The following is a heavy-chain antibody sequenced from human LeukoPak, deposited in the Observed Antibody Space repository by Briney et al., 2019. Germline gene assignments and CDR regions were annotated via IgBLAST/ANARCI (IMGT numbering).Heavy chain of an antibody. D-gene: IGHD5-24*01. V-gene: IGHV4-39*01. J-gene: IGHJ4*02. CDR3: AGPSRWLQSSFDY. Sequence: SETLSLTCTVSGGSISSSSYYWGWIRQPPGKGLEWIGSIYYSGSTYYNPSLKSRVTISVDTSKNQFSLKLSSVTAADTAVYYCAGPSRWLQSSFDYWGQGTLVTVSS. CDR1: GGSISSSSYY. CDR2: IYYSGST.